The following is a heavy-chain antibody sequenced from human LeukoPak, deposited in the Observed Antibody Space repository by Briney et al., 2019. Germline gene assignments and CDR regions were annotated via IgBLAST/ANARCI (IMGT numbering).Heavy chain of an antibody. CDR1: GYTFSDFS. J-gene: IGHJ4*02. D-gene: IGHD3-3*01. CDR3: AREGVLEWLFPDY. CDR2: ISVRSNYR. Sequence: GGSLTLSCAASGYTFSDFSVNWVRHAPGKGLEWVSSISVRSNYRYYADSVKGRFTISRDNAKNSLYLQMNRLRAEDTAVYYCAREGVLEWLFPDYWGQGTLVTVSS. V-gene: IGHV3-21*01.